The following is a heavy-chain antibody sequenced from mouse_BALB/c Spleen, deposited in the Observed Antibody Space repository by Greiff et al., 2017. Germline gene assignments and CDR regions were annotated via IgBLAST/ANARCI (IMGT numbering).Heavy chain of an antibody. Sequence: VQLQQSGAELAKPGASVKMSCKASGYTFTSYWMHWVKQRPGQGLEWIGYINPSTGYTEYNQKFKDKATLTADKSSSTAYMQLSSLTSEDSAVYYCARLGYYGSSYTSWFAYWGQGTLVTVSA. D-gene: IGHD1-1*01. CDR3: ARLGYYGSSYTSWFAY. J-gene: IGHJ3*01. V-gene: IGHV1-7*01. CDR2: INPSTGYT. CDR1: GYTFTSYW.